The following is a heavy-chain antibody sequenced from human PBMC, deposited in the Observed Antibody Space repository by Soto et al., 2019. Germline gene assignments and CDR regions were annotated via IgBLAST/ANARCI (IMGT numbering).Heavy chain of an antibody. CDR2: ISGSGTYT. J-gene: IGHJ4*02. D-gene: IGHD1-26*01. V-gene: IGHV3-11*06. CDR3: ARDKGTDGSYYPFFDY. Sequence: PGGSLRLSCAASGFTFSDYYMTWIRQAPGKGLEWLSYISGSGTYTNYADSVKGRLTISRDNAKNSLYLQVTSLRAEDTAVYYCARDKGTDGSYYPFFDYWGQGTLVTVSS. CDR1: GFTFSDYY.